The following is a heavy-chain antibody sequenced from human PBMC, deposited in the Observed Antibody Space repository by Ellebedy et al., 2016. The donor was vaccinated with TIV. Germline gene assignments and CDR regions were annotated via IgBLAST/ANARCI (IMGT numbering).Heavy chain of an antibody. J-gene: IGHJ6*02. V-gene: IGHV4-4*07. Sequence: MPSETLSLTCTVSGGSISSYYWSWIRQPAGKGLEWIGRIYTSGSTNYTPSLKSRVTMSVDTSKNQFSLKLSSVTAADTAVYYCARDWDYGSGSYHYYYGMDVWGQGTTVTVSS. CDR2: IYTSGST. D-gene: IGHD3-10*01. CDR3: ARDWDYGSGSYHYYYGMDV. CDR1: GGSISSYY.